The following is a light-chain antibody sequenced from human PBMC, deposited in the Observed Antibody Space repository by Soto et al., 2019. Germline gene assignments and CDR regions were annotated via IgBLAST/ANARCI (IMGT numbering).Light chain of an antibody. CDR3: QQSYSAPFT. CDR2: GAS. J-gene: IGKJ3*01. Sequence: DIQMTQSPSSLSASVGDRVTITCRASQYISSYLNWYQQKPGKVPNLLISGASTLQSGVPSRFSGGGSDTEFTLTISSLQPEDFAAYYCQQSYSAPFTFSPGTNVEI. CDR1: QYISSY. V-gene: IGKV1-39*01.